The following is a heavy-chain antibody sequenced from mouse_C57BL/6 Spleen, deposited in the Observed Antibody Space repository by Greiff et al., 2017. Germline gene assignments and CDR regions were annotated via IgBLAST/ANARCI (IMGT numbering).Heavy chain of an antibody. CDR2: IYPGDGDT. D-gene: IGHD2-1*01. CDR1: GYAFSSSC. Sequence: VQLQQSGPELVKPGASVKISCKASGYAFSSSCMNWVKQRPGKGLEWIGRIYPGDGDTNYNGKFKGKATLTANKSSSTDYMQLSSLISEDSAVYYCASRYGNSLALFAYWGKGTLVTVYA. J-gene: IGHJ3*01. V-gene: IGHV1-82*01. CDR3: ASRYGNSLALFAY.